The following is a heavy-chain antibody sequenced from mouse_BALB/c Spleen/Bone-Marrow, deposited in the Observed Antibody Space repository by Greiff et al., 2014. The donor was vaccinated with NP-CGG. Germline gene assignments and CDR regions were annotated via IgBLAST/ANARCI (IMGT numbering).Heavy chain of an antibody. CDR3: ARYRLGTYFDY. V-gene: IGHV14-3*02. D-gene: IGHD1-2*01. CDR2: IDSANGNT. Sequence: VTLKESGAELVKPGASVKLSCTASGFNIKDTYMHWVKQRPEQGLEWIGRIDSANGNTKYDPKFQGKATITADTSSNTASLQFSSLASEDTAVYYCARYRLGTYFDYWGQGTTLTVSS. CDR1: GFNIKDTY. J-gene: IGHJ2*01.